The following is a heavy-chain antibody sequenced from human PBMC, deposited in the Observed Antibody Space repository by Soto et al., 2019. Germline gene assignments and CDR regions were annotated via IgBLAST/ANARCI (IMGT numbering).Heavy chain of an antibody. CDR1: GFIFKDFA. V-gene: IGHV3-23*01. J-gene: IGHJ5*02. Sequence: GGSLRLASAASGFIFKDFAMSWVRQAPGKGLEWVSAITSSGGSTYYADSVKGRFTISRDNSKNTLYLQMNSLRAEDTAVYYCAKGGYYGSGPRNWFDPWGQGTLVTVSS. CDR3: AKGGYYGSGPRNWFDP. CDR2: ITSSGGST. D-gene: IGHD3-10*01.